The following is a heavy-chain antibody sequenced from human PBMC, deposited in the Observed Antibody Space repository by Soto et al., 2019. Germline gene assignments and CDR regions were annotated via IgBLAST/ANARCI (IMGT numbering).Heavy chain of an antibody. J-gene: IGHJ4*02. D-gene: IGHD4-4*01. CDR3: ARGSNHFDY. CDR2: INSDGNST. CDR1: GFTFSPFW. Sequence: EVQLVESGGGLVQPGGSLRLSCAASGFTFSPFWMHWVRQVPGKGPVWVSRINSDGNSTSYADSVKVRFTISRDNAKNTPYLQMNSLRAEDTAVDYCARGSNHFDYWGQGTLVTVSS. V-gene: IGHV3-74*01.